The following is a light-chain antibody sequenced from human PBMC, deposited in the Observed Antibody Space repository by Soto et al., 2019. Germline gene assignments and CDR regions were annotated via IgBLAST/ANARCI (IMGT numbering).Light chain of an antibody. V-gene: IGKV3-11*01. CDR1: QSGSGY. CDR2: DAS. CDR3: QQRSNWPST. Sequence: EIVLTQSPATLSLSPGNRATLSCRASQSGSGYLAWYQQKPGQAPRLLIYDASNRATGIPARFSGSGSGTDFTLTITRLEPEDFAVYYCQQRSNWPSTFGGGTKVEI. J-gene: IGKJ4*01.